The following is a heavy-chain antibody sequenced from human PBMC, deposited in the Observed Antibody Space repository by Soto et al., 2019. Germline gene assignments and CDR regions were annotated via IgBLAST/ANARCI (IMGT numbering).Heavy chain of an antibody. V-gene: IGHV4-34*01. CDR2: INHSGST. Sequence: QVQLQQWGAGLLKPSETLSLTCAVYGGSFSGYYWSWIRQPPGKGLEWIGEINHSGSTNYNPSLKSRVTISVDTSKNQFSLELSSVTAADTAVYYCARVVVVPAARTYYYGMDVWGQGTTVTVSS. D-gene: IGHD2-2*01. CDR3: ARVVVVPAARTYYYGMDV. J-gene: IGHJ6*02. CDR1: GGSFSGYY.